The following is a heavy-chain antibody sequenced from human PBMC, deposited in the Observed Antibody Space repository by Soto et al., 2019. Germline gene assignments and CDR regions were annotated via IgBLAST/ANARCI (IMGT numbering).Heavy chain of an antibody. D-gene: IGHD2-15*01. CDR2: IYWDNDK. CDR1: GFSLRTNGVG. V-gene: IGHV2-5*02. Sequence: QITLKESGPTLVKPTQTLTLTCTFSGFSLRTNGVGVGWIRQPPGKALGGFALIYWDNDKRYNPSLKSRLSVTKDTSKNQVVLTMTNMDPEDTGTYFCAHRLCDSSCYWDVGFFDYWGQGALVTVSS. CDR3: AHRLCDSSCYWDVGFFDY. J-gene: IGHJ4*02.